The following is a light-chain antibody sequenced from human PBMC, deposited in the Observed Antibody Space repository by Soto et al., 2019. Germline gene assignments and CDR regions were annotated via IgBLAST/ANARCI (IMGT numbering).Light chain of an antibody. J-gene: IGKJ2*01. Sequence: EIVLTQSPGTLSLSPGELATLSFSASQSLSSRYFAWYHQKPGQAPRLLIYGASSRPGGIPDRFSGSGSGTDFTLTISRLEPEDFAIYYCQQYETSPYTFGQGTKVDIK. CDR2: GAS. CDR1: QSLSSRY. V-gene: IGKV3-20*01. CDR3: QQYETSPYT.